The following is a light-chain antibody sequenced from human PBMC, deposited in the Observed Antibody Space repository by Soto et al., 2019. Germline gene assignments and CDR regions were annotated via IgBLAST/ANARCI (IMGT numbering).Light chain of an antibody. V-gene: IGLV1-40*01. CDR2: GST. CDR3: QSYDTSLSAYV. CDR1: SSDIGAGSE. Sequence: QSALTQPPSLSGAPGQRVTISCTGSSSDIGAGSEVHWYQQLPGTAPKLLIFGSTNRPSGVPDRFSGSKSATSASLAITGLQAEDEADYYCQSYDTSLSAYVFGSGTKLTVL. J-gene: IGLJ1*01.